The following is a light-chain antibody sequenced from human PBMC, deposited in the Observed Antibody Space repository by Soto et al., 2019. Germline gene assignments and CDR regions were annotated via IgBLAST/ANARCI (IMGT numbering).Light chain of an antibody. J-gene: IGKJ1*01. CDR1: QSVLYSSNNKNY. CDR3: QQYYSTPSWT. CDR2: WAS. V-gene: IGKV4-1*01. Sequence: DIVMTQSPDSLAVSLAERATINCKSSQSVLYSSNNKNYLAWYQQKPGQPPKLLIYWASTRESGVHDRVSGSGSGTDFTLTSSSLQAEDVAVYYCQQYYSTPSWTFGQGTKVEIK.